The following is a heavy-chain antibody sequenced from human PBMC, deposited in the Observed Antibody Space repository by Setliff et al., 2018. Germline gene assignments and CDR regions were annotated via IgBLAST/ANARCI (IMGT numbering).Heavy chain of an antibody. CDR3: ARWTARAVDY. CDR1: GFTFSSYA. V-gene: IGHV3-23*01. Sequence: LRLSCAASGFTFSSYAMTWVRQAPGKGLEWVSGISGYGSRTYYADSVKGRSTISRDNSQNTMYLQMNSLRAEDTAVYYCARWTARAVDYWGQGTLVTAPQ. CDR2: ISGYGSRT. J-gene: IGHJ4*02. D-gene: IGHD6-6*01.